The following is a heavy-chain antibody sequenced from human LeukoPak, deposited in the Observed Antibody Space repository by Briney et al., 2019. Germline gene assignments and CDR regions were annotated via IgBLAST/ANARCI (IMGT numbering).Heavy chain of an antibody. CDR1: GFTFSSFE. CDR2: ISSSGNTI. J-gene: IGHJ6*02. V-gene: IGHV3-48*03. D-gene: IGHD2-2*01. CDR3: ARRGYCSSTRCYASYYGMDV. Sequence: PGGSLRLSCAASGFTFSSFEMNWVRQAPGKGLDWVSYISSSGNTIYYADSVKGRFTISRDNAKNSLYLQINSLRAEDTAVYYCARRGYCSSTRCYASYYGMDVWGQGTTVTVSS.